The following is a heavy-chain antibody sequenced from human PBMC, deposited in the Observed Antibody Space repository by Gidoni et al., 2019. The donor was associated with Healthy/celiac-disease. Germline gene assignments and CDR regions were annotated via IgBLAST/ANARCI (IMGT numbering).Heavy chain of an antibody. D-gene: IGHD3-10*01. CDR2: IYPGDSDT. CDR3: ARRGRGYYGSGSYPDAFDI. V-gene: IGHV5-51*03. CDR1: GYSFTSYW. J-gene: IGHJ3*02. Sequence: EVQLVQSGAEVKKPGESLKISCKGSGYSFTSYWIGWVRQMPGKGLEWMGIIYPGDSDTRYSPSFQGQVTISADKSISTAYLQWSSLKASDTAMYYCARRGRGYYGSGSYPDAFDIWGQGTMVTVSS.